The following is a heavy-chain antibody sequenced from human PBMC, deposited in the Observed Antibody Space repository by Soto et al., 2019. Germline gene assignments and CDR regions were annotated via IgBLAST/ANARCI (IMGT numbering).Heavy chain of an antibody. CDR3: AKYWGGYSNYYYGMAV. CDR2: ISYDGSNK. V-gene: IGHV3-30*18. J-gene: IGHJ6*02. Sequence: QVQLVESGGGVVQPGRSLRLSCAASGFTFSSYGMHWVRQATGKGLEWVAVISYDGSNKYYADSVKGLFTISRDNSKNTLYLQMNSLIAEDTAVYYCAKYWGGYSNYYYGMAVWGQGTTVTVSS. D-gene: IGHD5-18*01. CDR1: GFTFSSYG.